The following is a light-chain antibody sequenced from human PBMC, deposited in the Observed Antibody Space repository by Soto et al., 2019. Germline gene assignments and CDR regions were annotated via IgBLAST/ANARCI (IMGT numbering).Light chain of an antibody. V-gene: IGKV1-27*01. Sequence: DIQMTQSPSSLSASGGDRVTITCRASQGIGNSLAWYQQNPGKVPKLLIYSASTLQSGVPSRFSGSGSGSVFPLSITSLQPEDVATYYCQKYNSAPHTFGGGTKLE. J-gene: IGKJ4*01. CDR2: SAS. CDR1: QGIGNS. CDR3: QKYNSAPHT.